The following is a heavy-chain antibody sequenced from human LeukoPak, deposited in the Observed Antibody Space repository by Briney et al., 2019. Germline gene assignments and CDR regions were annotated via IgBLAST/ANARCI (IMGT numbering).Heavy chain of an antibody. V-gene: IGHV3-74*01. D-gene: IGHD2-21*02. CDR3: ARFVVVTAGDY. CDR2: LHSNGAFT. Sequence: GGSLRLSCSASGFTLSNYWMPWVRQAPGKGLVWVARLHSNGAFTTYADSVKGRFTISRDTAKNTLYLQMNSLRVEDTAVYYCARFVVVTAGDYWGQGTLVTVSS. J-gene: IGHJ4*01. CDR1: GFTLSNYW.